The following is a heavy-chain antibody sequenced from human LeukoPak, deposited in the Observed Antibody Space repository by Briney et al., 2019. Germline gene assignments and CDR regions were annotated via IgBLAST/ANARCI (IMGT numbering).Heavy chain of an antibody. V-gene: IGHV3-23*01. CDR3: ARGSFRDGYNYGDY. CDR2: ISGSGGST. CDR1: GFTFSSYA. D-gene: IGHD5-12*01. Sequence: GGSLRLSCAASGFTFSSYAMSWVRQAPGKGLEWVSAISGSGGSTYYADSVKGRFTISRDNSKNTLYLQMNSLRAEDTAVYYCARGSFRDGYNYGDYWGQGTLVTVSS. J-gene: IGHJ4*02.